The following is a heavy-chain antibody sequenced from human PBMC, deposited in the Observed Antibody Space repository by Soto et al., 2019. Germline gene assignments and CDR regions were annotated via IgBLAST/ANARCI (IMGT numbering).Heavy chain of an antibody. Sequence: GGSLRLSCAASGFSFSDYSMNWVRQAPGRGLEWVAFIDLSSTTTHYRESVKGRFTLSKDKSRKTVYLQMNSLRVEDAAVYYCTKDRVPDGIYSFDYWGQGALVTVSS. CDR1: GFSFSDYS. D-gene: IGHD2-15*01. CDR3: TKDRVPDGIYSFDY. CDR2: IDLSSTTT. J-gene: IGHJ4*02. V-gene: IGHV3-23*05.